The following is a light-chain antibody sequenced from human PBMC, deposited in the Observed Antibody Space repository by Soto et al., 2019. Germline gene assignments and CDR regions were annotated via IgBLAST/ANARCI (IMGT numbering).Light chain of an antibody. J-gene: IGKJ4*01. CDR2: DAF. CDR1: ESVKNR. V-gene: IGKV3-15*01. CDR3: QQYDDWPLT. Sequence: EKVMTQSPATLSVSPGERATLSCRASESVKNRLAWYQQKPGQAPRLPIYDAFTRATGIPARFSGSASGTEFTLTISSLQSEDFAVYYCQQYDDWPLTLGGGTKVDIK.